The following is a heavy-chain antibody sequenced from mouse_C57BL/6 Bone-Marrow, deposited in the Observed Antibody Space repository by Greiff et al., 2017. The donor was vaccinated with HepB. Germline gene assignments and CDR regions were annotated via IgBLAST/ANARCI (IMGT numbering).Heavy chain of an antibody. V-gene: IGHV14-1*01. CDR3: TLFITTVVGAMDY. J-gene: IGHJ4*01. CDR2: IDPEDGDT. CDR1: GFNIKDYY. Sequence: ESGAELVRPGASVKLSCTASGFNIKDYYMHWVKQRPEQGLEWIGRIDPEDGDTEYAPKFQGKATMTADTSSNTAYLQLSSLTSEDTAVYYCTLFITTVVGAMDYWGQGTSVTVSS. D-gene: IGHD1-1*01.